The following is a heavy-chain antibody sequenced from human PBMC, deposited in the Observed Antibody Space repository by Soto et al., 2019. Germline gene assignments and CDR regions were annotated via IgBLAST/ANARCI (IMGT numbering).Heavy chain of an antibody. V-gene: IGHV1-18*01. CDR1: GYTFSTYG. D-gene: IGHD5-12*01. CDR2: INTSNGHT. CDR3: AKDRGRGYDWFDS. J-gene: IGHJ5*01. Sequence: ASVKVSCKTSGYTFSTYGITWVRQAPGQGHEWMGWINTSNGHTNYAQRLQGRVTMTTDTSKSTAYMELRSLRSDYTAVYYCAKDRGRGYDWFDSWGQGTLVTVSS.